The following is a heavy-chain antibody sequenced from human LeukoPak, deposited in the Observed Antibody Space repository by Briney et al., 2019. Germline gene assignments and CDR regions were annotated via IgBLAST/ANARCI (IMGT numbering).Heavy chain of an antibody. CDR1: GFTFSSYA. CDR2: ISYDGSNK. CDR3: ARLLQLADAFDI. V-gene: IGHV3-30-3*01. D-gene: IGHD6-13*01. Sequence: GRSLRLSCAASGFTFSSYAMHWVRQAPGKGLEWVAVISYDGSNKYYADSVKGRFTISRDNSKSTLYLQMNSLRAEDTAVYYCARLLQLADAFDIWGQGTMVTVSS. J-gene: IGHJ3*02.